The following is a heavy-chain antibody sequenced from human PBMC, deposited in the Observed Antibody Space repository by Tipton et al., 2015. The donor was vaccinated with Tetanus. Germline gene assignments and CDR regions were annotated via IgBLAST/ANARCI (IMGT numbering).Heavy chain of an antibody. CDR3: VRANYEFPKKGPFDC. Sequence: TLSLTCSVSGGSLRSDDYQWNWIRQPPGKGLEWLAYISPSGRTNSNHSLKSRIPISQDKSKNQFSLRLTSVTAADTAVYYCVRANYEFPKKGPFDCWGPGSLVIVSS. CDR2: ISPSGRT. V-gene: IGHV4-61*08. J-gene: IGHJ4*02. CDR1: GGSLRSDDYQ. D-gene: IGHD3-3*01.